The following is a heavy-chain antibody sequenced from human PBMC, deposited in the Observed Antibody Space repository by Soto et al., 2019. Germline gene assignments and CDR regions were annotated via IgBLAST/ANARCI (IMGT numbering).Heavy chain of an antibody. CDR2: IFPIFGTA. J-gene: IGHJ2*01. V-gene: IGHV1-69*01. CDR1: GGTFSSYA. Sequence: QVQLVQSGAEVKKPGSSVKVSCKASGGTFSSYAISWVRQAPGQGLEWMGGIFPIFGTANYAQKFQGRVTITADESTSTAYLELSSLRSEDTAVYYCASLSTVTTYWYFDLWGRGTLVTVSS. D-gene: IGHD4-17*01. CDR3: ASLSTVTTYWYFDL.